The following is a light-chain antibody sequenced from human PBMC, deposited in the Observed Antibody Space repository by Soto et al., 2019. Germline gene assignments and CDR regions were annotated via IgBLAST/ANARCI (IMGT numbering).Light chain of an antibody. CDR1: QTVSSAR. J-gene: IGKJ1*01. CDR3: QQYNNYFWA. CDR2: GAS. V-gene: IGKV3-20*01. Sequence: EIVLTQSPGTLSLSPGERATLSCRASQTVSSARLAWFQQKPGQAPRLLIYGASSRAPGIPDRFSGSGSETDFTLTISSLQPDDLATYYCQQYNNYFWAFGQGTRVEIK.